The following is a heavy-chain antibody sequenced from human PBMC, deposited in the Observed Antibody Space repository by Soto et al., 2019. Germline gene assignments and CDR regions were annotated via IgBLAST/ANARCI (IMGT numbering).Heavy chain of an antibody. Sequence: EVQLVESGGGLVKPGGSLRLSCAASGFSFSSDSMGWVRQAPGKGLEWVSSISSSGSFMNYADSVKGRFTISRDNAKNSLYRQMSGLKDEDTAVYYCARDPPTGTTLDWADSWGQGTLVTVSS. CDR1: GFSFSSDS. D-gene: IGHD1-7*01. CDR2: ISSSGSFM. J-gene: IGHJ4*02. V-gene: IGHV3-21*01. CDR3: ARDPPTGTTLDWADS.